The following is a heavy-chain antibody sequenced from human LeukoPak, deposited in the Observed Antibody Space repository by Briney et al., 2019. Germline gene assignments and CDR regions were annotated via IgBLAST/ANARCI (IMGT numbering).Heavy chain of an antibody. CDR1: GGSFSGYY. V-gene: IGHV4-34*01. Sequence: SETLSLTCAVYGGSFSGYYWSWIRQPPGKGLEWIGSIYYSGSTYYNPSLKSRVTISVDTSKNQFSLKLSSVTAADTAVYYCARHSGPRLGPDYWGQGTLVTVSS. CDR2: IYYSGST. J-gene: IGHJ4*02. CDR3: ARHSGPRLGPDY. D-gene: IGHD5-12*01.